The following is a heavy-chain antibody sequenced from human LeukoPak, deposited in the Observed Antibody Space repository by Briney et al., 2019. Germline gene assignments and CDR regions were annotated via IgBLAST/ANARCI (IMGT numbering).Heavy chain of an antibody. CDR1: GYTLTELS. CDR2: FYPEDGET. Sequence: ASVKLSCKVSGYTLTELSMHWVRQAPGKGLEWMGGFYPEDGETIYAQKFQGRVTMTEDTSTDTAYMELSSLRSEDTPVYYCASPGPMSTGVGYWGQGTLVTVSS. D-gene: IGHD3-16*01. CDR3: ASPGPMSTGVGY. V-gene: IGHV1-24*01. J-gene: IGHJ4*02.